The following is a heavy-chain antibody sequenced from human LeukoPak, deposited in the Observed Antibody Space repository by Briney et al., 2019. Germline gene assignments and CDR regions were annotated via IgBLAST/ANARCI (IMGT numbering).Heavy chain of an antibody. D-gene: IGHD6-13*01. V-gene: IGHV6-1*01. J-gene: IGHJ6*02. CDR2: TYYRSKWYN. CDR1: GDSVSSNSAA. CDR3: ARGDLVLPAAGTPARYYYYRMDV. Sequence: SQTLSLTCAISGDSVSSNSAAWNWIRQSPSRGLGWLGRTYYRSKWYNDYAVSVKSRITINPDTSKNQFSLQLNSVTPEDTAVYYCARGDLVLPAAGTPARYYYYRMDVWGQGTTVTVYS.